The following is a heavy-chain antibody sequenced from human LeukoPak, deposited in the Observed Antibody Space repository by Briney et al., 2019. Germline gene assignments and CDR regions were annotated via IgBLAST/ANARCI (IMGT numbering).Heavy chain of an antibody. CDR1: GFTFSGYG. CDR2: IRYDGSEK. V-gene: IGHV3-30*02. J-gene: IGHJ4*02. Sequence: GGSLRLSCAASGFTFSGYGMHWVRQAPGKGLEWVSFIRYDGSEKYNADSVKGRFTIPRDNSKNTLYLQMNSLRSEDMAVYYCAKGKTGYSNAWIFDQWGLGTLVTVSS. D-gene: IGHD6-19*01. CDR3: AKGKTGYSNAWIFDQ.